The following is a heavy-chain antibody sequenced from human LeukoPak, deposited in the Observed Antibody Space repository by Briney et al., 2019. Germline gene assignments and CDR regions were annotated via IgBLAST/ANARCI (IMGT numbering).Heavy chain of an antibody. Sequence: GGSLRLSCAAFGFTFSSYAMSWVRQAPGKGPEWVSAISGSGGSTYYADSVKGRFTISRDNSKNTLYLQMNSLRAEDTAVYYCANVVRGVKGGFDPWGRGTLVTVSS. V-gene: IGHV3-23*01. CDR2: ISGSGGST. CDR3: ANVVRGVKGGFDP. CDR1: GFTFSSYA. J-gene: IGHJ5*02. D-gene: IGHD3-10*01.